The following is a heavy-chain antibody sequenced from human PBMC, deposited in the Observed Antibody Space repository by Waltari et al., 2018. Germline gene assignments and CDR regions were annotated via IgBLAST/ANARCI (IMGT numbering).Heavy chain of an antibody. Sequence: EVQLVESGGGLVKPGGSLRLSCAASGFTFSSYSMNWVRQAPGKGLEWVSSISSSSSYIYYADSVKGRFTISRDNAKNSLYLQMNSLRAEDTAVYYCARDLFVREYYYYYGMDVWGQGTTVTVSS. CDR3: ARDLFVREYYYYYGMDV. J-gene: IGHJ6*02. V-gene: IGHV3-21*01. CDR1: GFTFSSYS. D-gene: IGHD3-10*02. CDR2: ISSSSSYI.